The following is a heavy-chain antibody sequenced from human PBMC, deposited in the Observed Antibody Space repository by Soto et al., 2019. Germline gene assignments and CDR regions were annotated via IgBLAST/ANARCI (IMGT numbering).Heavy chain of an antibody. CDR2: ISSSSSYI. CDR1: GFTFSSYS. V-gene: IGHV3-21*01. J-gene: IGHJ4*02. CDR3: ARDGMTYYDILTGYPFDY. D-gene: IGHD3-9*01. Sequence: EVQLVESGGGLVKPGGSLRLSCAASGFTFSSYSMNWVRQAPGKGLEWVSSISSSSSYIYYADSVKGRFTISRDNAKNSLYLQMNSLRAEGTAVYYCARDGMTYYDILTGYPFDYWGQGTLVTVSS.